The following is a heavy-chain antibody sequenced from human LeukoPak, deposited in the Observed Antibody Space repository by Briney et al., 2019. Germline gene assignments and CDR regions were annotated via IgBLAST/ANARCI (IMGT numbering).Heavy chain of an antibody. CDR2: VNWNGGST. CDR1: GFTFDDYG. V-gene: IGHV3-20*04. J-gene: IGHJ4*02. D-gene: IGHD3-10*01. Sequence: PGGSLRLSCAASGFTFDDYGMSWVRQAPGKGLEWISGVNWNGGSTGYADSVKGRFTISRDNAKNSLYLQMNSLRAEDTALYYCAKGISYYYGSGTNLDYWGQGTLVTVSS. CDR3: AKGISYYYGSGTNLDY.